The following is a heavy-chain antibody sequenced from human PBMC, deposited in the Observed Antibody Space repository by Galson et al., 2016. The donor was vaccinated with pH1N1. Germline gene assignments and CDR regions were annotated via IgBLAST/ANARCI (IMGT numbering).Heavy chain of an antibody. V-gene: IGHV3-23*01. CDR1: GFTFGDYA. CDR3: TKARVGNYYFDY. CDR2: ISTSSGTT. Sequence: SLRLSCAASGFTFGDYAMRWVRQAPGKGPEYVSSISTSSGTTYYGDSVRGRFTISRDNSKNTVYLQMNSLRAEDTAIYYCTKARVGNYYFDYWGQGSLVTVSS. J-gene: IGHJ4*02. D-gene: IGHD1-7*01.